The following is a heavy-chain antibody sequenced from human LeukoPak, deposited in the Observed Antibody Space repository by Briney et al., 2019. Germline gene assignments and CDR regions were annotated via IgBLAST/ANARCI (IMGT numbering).Heavy chain of an antibody. CDR1: GGSFSGYY. CDR3: ARGRRTYSSSSGLEFDY. V-gene: IGHV4-34*01. Sequence: SETLSPTCAVYGGSFSGYYWSWIRQPPGKGLEWIGEINHSGSTNYNPSLKSRVTISVDTSKNQFSLKLSSVTAADTAVYYCARGRRTYSSSSGLEFDYWGQGTLVTVSS. D-gene: IGHD6-6*01. J-gene: IGHJ4*02. CDR2: INHSGST.